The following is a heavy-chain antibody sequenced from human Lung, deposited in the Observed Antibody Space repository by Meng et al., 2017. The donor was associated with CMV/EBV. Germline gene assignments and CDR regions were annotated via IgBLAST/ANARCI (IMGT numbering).Heavy chain of an antibody. J-gene: IGHJ6*02. V-gene: IGHV3-15*01. CDR2: IKSKTDGGTT. D-gene: IGHD1-26*01. CDR3: TTVLGTSYPYGMDV. Sequence: GESXKISXAASGFTVSSNYMSWVRQAPGKGLEWVGRIKSKTDGGTTDYAAPVKGRFTISRDDSKNTLYLQMNSLKTEDTAVYYCTTVLGTSYPYGMDVWGQGTTVTVSS. CDR1: GFTVSSNY.